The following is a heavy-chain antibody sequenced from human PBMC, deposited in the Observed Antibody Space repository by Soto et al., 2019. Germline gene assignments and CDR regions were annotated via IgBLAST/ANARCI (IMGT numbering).Heavy chain of an antibody. V-gene: IGHV1-46*01. CDR3: ARDPGPNADFTFDD. Sequence: XQVSCNAYGYTITSYYMHWMLQAPGQGLERMGIINPSGGSTSYAQKFQGRVTMTRDTSTSTVYMELSSLRSEDTAVYYCARDPGPNADFTFDDWGQGTLVTVSS. D-gene: IGHD2-2*01. J-gene: IGHJ4*02. CDR2: INPSGGST. CDR1: GYTITSYY.